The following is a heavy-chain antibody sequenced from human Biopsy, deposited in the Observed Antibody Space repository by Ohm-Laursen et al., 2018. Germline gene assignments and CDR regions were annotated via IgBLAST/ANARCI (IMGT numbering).Heavy chain of an antibody. CDR2: IFYRGST. V-gene: IGHV4-39*01. CDR1: GGSISNNNYY. Sequence: SDTLSLTCTASGGSISNNNYYWGWIRQPPGKGPEWIGSIFYRGSTHYKPSLKSRVNISVDTSKNQFSLKLNSVTAADTAVYYCARDYDTSGYYYVSWGQGTLVTVSS. J-gene: IGHJ5*02. CDR3: ARDYDTSGYYYVS. D-gene: IGHD3-22*01.